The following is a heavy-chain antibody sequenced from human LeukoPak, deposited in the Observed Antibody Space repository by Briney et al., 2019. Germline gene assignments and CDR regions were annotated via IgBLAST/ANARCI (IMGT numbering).Heavy chain of an antibody. CDR2: ISYDGSNK. D-gene: IGHD6-6*01. V-gene: IGHV3-30*18. Sequence: PGRSLRLSCAASGFTFSSYGMHWVRQAPGKGLEWVAVISYDGSNKYYADSVKGRFTISRDNSKNTLYLQMNSLRAEDTAVYYCAKDHSSSPGQISYFDYWGQGTLVTVSS. CDR3: AKDHSSSPGQISYFDY. J-gene: IGHJ4*02. CDR1: GFTFSSYG.